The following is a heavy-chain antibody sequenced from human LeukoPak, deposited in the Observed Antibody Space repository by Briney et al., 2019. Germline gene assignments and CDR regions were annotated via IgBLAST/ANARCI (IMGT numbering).Heavy chain of an antibody. D-gene: IGHD3-22*01. CDR2: IYSGGST. Sequence: GGSLRLSCAASGFTVSSNYMSWVRQAPGKGLEWVSVIYSGGSTYYADSVKGRFTISRDNSKNTLYLQMNSLRAEDPAVYYCAREQDSSGYYYYFDYWGQGTLVTVSS. V-gene: IGHV3-66*02. CDR3: AREQDSSGYYYYFDY. J-gene: IGHJ4*02. CDR1: GFTVSSNY.